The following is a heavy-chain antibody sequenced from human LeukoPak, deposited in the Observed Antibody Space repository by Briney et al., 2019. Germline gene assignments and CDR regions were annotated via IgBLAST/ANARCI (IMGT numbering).Heavy chain of an antibody. CDR1: GFTFSSYT. J-gene: IGHJ6*02. CDR2: ITTSDGNT. Sequence: PGGSLRLSCAASGFTFSSYTMSWVRQAPGKGLEWVSTITTSDGNTYYADSVKGRFTVSRDNSKNTLFLQMNSLRVEDTAVYYCASSTYNYDYALDVWGQGTTVTVSS. CDR3: ASSTYNYDYALDV. D-gene: IGHD3-16*01. V-gene: IGHV3-23*01.